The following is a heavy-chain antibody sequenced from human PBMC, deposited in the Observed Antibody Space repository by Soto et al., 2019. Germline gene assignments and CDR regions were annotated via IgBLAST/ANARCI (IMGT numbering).Heavy chain of an antibody. CDR2: IYYSGSA. CDR1: GGSVSSNSYY. J-gene: IGHJ4*02. Sequence: SETLSLTCTVSGGSVSSNSYYWGWIRQPPGKGLEWIGNIYYSGSAYYNPSLKSRVTMSVDTSKNHFSLNLNSVTASDTAVYYCARHRSLYSSAWYDMDYWGQGTLVTVSS. V-gene: IGHV4-39*01. CDR3: ARHRSLYSSAWYDMDY. D-gene: IGHD6-19*01.